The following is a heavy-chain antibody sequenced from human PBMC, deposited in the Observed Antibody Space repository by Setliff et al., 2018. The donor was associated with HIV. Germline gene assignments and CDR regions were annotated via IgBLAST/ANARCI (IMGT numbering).Heavy chain of an antibody. D-gene: IGHD4-17*01. Sequence: GESLKISCAASGFTFSSYTMTWVRQAPGKGLEWVSSISSRSTNIYYEDSLKGRFTISRDNAKNSLYLQMNSLRAEDTAVYYCARDQDPTTVTTHWYFDLWGRGTLVTVSS. CDR2: ISSRSTNI. V-gene: IGHV3-21*01. CDR1: GFTFSSYT. CDR3: ARDQDPTTVTTHWYFDL. J-gene: IGHJ2*01.